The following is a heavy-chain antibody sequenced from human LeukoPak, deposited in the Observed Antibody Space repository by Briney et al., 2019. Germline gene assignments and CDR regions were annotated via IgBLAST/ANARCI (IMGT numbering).Heavy chain of an antibody. J-gene: IGHJ5*02. CDR3: ARATVTSLNWFDP. Sequence: SETLSLTCTVSGGSISSYYWSWIRQPPGKGLEWIGYIYYSGSTNYNPSLKSRVTISVDTSKNQFSLKLSSVTAADTAVYYCARATVTSLNWFDPWGQGTLVTVSS. CDR2: IYYSGST. V-gene: IGHV4-59*01. D-gene: IGHD4-17*01. CDR1: GGSISSYY.